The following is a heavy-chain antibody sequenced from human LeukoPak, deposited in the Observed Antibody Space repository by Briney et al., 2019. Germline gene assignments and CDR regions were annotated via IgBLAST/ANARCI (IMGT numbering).Heavy chain of an antibody. CDR3: ASGFNWNDHFDY. CDR1: GFTFSSYA. CDR2: ISSGTSYI. J-gene: IGHJ4*02. Sequence: GGSLRLSCAASGFTFSSYAMSWVRQAPGKGLEWVSSISSGTSYIYYADSVKGRFTISRDNAKNSLYLQMNSLRAEDTAVYYCASGFNWNDHFDYWGQGTLVTVSS. D-gene: IGHD1-1*01. V-gene: IGHV3-21*01.